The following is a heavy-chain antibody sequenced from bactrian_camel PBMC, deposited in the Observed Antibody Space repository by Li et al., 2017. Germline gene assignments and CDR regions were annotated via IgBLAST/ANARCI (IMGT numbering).Heavy chain of an antibody. D-gene: IGHD5*01. V-gene: IGHV3S55*01. CDR1: GATSKSYF. J-gene: IGHJ4*01. CDR2: IYGGGRV. Sequence: HVQLVESGGGSVQAGGSLTLSCAVSGATSKSYFMGWFREAPGKEREEVAQIYGGGRVYYAPSVKDRFIISQDNAKNMIYLQMNNLKPEDTAVYTCAAGITSRHNVGYCFPDKYYGQGTQVTVS.